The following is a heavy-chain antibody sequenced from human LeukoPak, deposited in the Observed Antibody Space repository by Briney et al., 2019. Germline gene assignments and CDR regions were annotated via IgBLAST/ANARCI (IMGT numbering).Heavy chain of an antibody. V-gene: IGHV3-48*01. CDR3: ARDRVKGLLTD. Sequence: GGSLRLSCAASGFTFSSYSMNWVRQAPGKGLEWVSYISSSSSTIYYADSVKGRFTISRDNARNSLYLQMNSLRAEDTAVYHCARDRVKGLLTDWGQGTLVTVSS. CDR2: ISSSSSTI. CDR1: GFTFSSYS. D-gene: IGHD2-15*01. J-gene: IGHJ4*02.